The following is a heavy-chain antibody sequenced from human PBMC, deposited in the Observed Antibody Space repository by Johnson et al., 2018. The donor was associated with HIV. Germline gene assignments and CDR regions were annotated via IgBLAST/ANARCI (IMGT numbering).Heavy chain of an antibody. Sequence: VQLVEYGGGLVQPGGSLRLSCAASGFTFSSYWMSWVRQAPGKGLEWVANIKQDGSEKYYVDSVKGRFTISRDNAKNSLYLQMNSLRAEDTAVYYCARPPGVGSVDAFDIWGQGTMVTVSS. V-gene: IGHV3-7*01. J-gene: IGHJ3*02. CDR2: IKQDGSEK. CDR1: GFTFSSYW. CDR3: ARPPGVGSVDAFDI. D-gene: IGHD2-15*01.